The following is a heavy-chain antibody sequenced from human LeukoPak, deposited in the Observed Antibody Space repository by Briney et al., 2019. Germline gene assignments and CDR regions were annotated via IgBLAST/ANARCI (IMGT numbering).Heavy chain of an antibody. CDR2: ISPSGGST. V-gene: IGHV1-46*01. D-gene: IGHD3-16*02. Sequence: ASVKVSCKAFGYTFTSNYMHWVRQAPGQGPEWMGVISPSGGSTTYAQKFQGRVTLTRDMSTSTDYMELSSLRSEDTAVYYCARDNSVGDIAWWFDPWGQGTLVTVSS. J-gene: IGHJ5*02. CDR3: ARDNSVGDIAWWFDP. CDR1: GYTFTSNY.